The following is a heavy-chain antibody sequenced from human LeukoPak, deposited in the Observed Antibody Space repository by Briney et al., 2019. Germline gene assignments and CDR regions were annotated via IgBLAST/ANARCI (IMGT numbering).Heavy chain of an antibody. CDR3: ARDFFYGSGRWGYFDY. Sequence: SETLSLTCTVSGYSISSGYYWGWIRQPPGKGLEWIGIIYQSGSTYYNPSLKSRVTISVDTSKNQFSLKLSSVTAADTAVYYCARDFFYGSGRWGYFDYWGQGTLVTVSS. CDR2: IYQSGST. D-gene: IGHD3-10*01. V-gene: IGHV4-38-2*02. CDR1: GYSISSGYY. J-gene: IGHJ4*02.